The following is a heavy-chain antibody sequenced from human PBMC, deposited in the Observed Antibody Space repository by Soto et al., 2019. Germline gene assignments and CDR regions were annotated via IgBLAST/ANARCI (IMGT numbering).Heavy chain of an antibody. CDR1: GFTFSSYG. Sequence: GGSLRLSCAASGFTFSSYGMHWVRQAPGKGLEWVAVIWYDGSNKYYADSVKGRFTISRDNSKNTLYLQMNSLRAEDTAVYYCARDIGTTYFDYWGQGTLVTVPQ. CDR3: ARDIGTTYFDY. J-gene: IGHJ4*02. CDR2: IWYDGSNK. D-gene: IGHD1-7*01. V-gene: IGHV3-33*01.